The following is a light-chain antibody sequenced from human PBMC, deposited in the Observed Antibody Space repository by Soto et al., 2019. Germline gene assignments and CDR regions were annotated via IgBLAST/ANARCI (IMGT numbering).Light chain of an antibody. CDR3: RSYTTTFSGWV. J-gene: IGLJ3*02. V-gene: IGLV2-14*01. CDR2: EVS. CDR1: TSDVGGYNF. Sequence: QSVLTQPASVSGSPGQSINISCNGTTSDVGGYNFVSWYQQYPGKVPKVMIYEVSKRPSGVSNRFSGSKSGNTASLTISGLQAEDEAHYYCRSYTTTFSGWVFGGGAKLTVL.